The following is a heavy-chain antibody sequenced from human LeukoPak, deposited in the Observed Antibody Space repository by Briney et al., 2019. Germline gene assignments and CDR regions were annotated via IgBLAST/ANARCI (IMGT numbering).Heavy chain of an antibody. D-gene: IGHD3-3*01. V-gene: IGHV3-9*01. CDR1: GFTFDDYA. J-gene: IGHJ4*02. CDR3: AKGMGDYDFWSGYDY. Sequence: GRSLRLSCAASGFTFDDYAMHWVRQAPGKGLEWVSGISWNSGSMGYADSVKGRFTISRDNAKNSLYLQMNSLRAEDTALYYCAKGMGDYDFWSGYDYWGQGTLVTVSS. CDR2: ISWNSGSM.